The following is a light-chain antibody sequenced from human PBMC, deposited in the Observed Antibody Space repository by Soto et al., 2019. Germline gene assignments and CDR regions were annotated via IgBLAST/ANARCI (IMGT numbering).Light chain of an antibody. CDR2: GAK. Sequence: DIQVTQSPSTLSASVGARVTITCRASQTINTYLNWYQQKPGKAPNLLIFGAKTLQSGVPSRFSGSGYGTDFTITITTLQPEDVGIYYCQQCHATPLTFGQGTRLEIK. CDR3: QQCHATPLT. J-gene: IGKJ5*01. CDR1: QTINTY. V-gene: IGKV1-39*01.